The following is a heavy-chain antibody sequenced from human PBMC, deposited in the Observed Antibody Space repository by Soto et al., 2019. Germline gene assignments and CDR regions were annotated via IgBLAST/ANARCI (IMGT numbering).Heavy chain of an antibody. V-gene: IGHV3-30*18. CDR1: GFTFSSYG. CDR2: ISYGGSNK. D-gene: IGHD2-15*01. Sequence: GGSLRLSCAASGFTFSSYGMHWVRQAPGKGLEWVAVISYGGSNKYYADSVKGRFTISRDNSKNTLYLQMNSLRAEDTAVYYCAKDGPHSGGSKDYWGQGTLVTVSS. J-gene: IGHJ4*02. CDR3: AKDGPHSGGSKDY.